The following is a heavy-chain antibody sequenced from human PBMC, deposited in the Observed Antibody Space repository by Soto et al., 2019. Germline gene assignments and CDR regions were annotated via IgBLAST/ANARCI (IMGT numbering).Heavy chain of an antibody. CDR2: IKEDGSEM. V-gene: IGHV3-7*01. CDR1: GFTLSDYW. D-gene: IGHD2-15*01. Sequence: GGSLRLSCAISGFTLSDYWMSWVRQAPGKGLEWVANIKEDGSEMYYVDSVKGRFTISRDNANNLLHLQMSSLRAEDTALYYCARDQWWEFPFDCWGQGTLVTVSS. CDR3: ARDQWWEFPFDC. J-gene: IGHJ4*02.